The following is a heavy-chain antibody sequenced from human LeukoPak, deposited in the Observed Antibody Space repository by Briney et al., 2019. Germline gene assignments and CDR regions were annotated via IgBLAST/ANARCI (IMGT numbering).Heavy chain of an antibody. V-gene: IGHV4-38-2*02. D-gene: IGHD3-22*01. CDR3: ARDCSDSSGYYHNWFDP. CDR2: IYHSGST. J-gene: IGHJ5*02. Sequence: SETLSLTCTVSGYSISSGYYWGWIRQPPGKGLEWIGSIYHSGSTYYNPSLKSRVTISVDTSKNQFSLKLSSVTAADTAVYYCARDCSDSSGYYHNWFDPWGQGTLVTVSS. CDR1: GYSISSGYY.